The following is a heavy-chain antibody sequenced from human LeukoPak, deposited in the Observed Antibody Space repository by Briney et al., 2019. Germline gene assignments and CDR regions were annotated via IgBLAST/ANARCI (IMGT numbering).Heavy chain of an antibody. Sequence: SETLSLTCAVYGGSFSGYYWSWIRQPPGKGLEWIGEIDHSGRTNSNASLKSRVTLSVDMSKNQFSLRLSSVTAADTAVYYCARKSVVTAGRKPYDFWDQGTLVTVSP. CDR2: IDHSGRT. CDR3: ARKSVVTAGRKPYDF. J-gene: IGHJ4*02. D-gene: IGHD2-2*01. CDR1: GGSFSGYY. V-gene: IGHV4-34*01.